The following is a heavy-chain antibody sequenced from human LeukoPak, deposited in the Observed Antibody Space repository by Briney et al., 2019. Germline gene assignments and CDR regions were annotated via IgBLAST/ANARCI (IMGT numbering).Heavy chain of an antibody. J-gene: IGHJ4*02. CDR3: ATSMGGSLAADYFDY. CDR1: GFTVSSKY. CDR2: IYNGGYT. Sequence: GGSLRLSCAASGFTVSSKYMSWVRQAPGKGLEWVSVIYNGGYTNHADSVKGRFTISRDNSKNTLYLQMNSLRVEDTAVYYCATSMGGSLAADYFDYWGQGTLVTVSS. V-gene: IGHV3-66*01. D-gene: IGHD3-16*01.